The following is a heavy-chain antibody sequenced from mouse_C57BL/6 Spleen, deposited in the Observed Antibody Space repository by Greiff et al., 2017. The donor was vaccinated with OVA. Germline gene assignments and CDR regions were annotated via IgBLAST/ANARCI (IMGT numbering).Heavy chain of an antibody. J-gene: IGHJ3*01. V-gene: IGHV1-19*01. CDR3: ALIGSPFAY. Sequence: EVQRVESGPVLVKPGASVKMSCKASGYTFTDYYMNWVKQSHGKSLEWIGVINPYNGGTSYNQKFKGKATLTVDKSSSTAYMELNSLTSEDSAVYYCALIGSPFAYWGQGTLVTVSA. CDR2: INPYNGGT. D-gene: IGHD2-4*01. CDR1: GYTFTDYY.